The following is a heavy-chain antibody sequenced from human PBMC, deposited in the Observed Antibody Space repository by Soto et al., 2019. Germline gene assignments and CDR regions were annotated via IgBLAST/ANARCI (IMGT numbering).Heavy chain of an antibody. CDR2: IYYSGSA. CDR3: ARGVGFGYYYYHMDL. Sequence: RSLTCTVSGDSVTSVSDYWSWIRQPPGKGLEWIGYIYYSGSADYNPSLGSRVTISIDTSKNQFSLKLTSVTAADTAVYYCARGVGFGYYYYHMDLWGQGTTVTVSS. D-gene: IGHD3-10*01. CDR1: GDSVTSVSDY. V-gene: IGHV4-61*01. J-gene: IGHJ6*02.